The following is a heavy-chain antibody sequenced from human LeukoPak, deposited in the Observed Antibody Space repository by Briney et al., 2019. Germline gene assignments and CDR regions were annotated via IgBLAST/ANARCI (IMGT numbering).Heavy chain of an antibody. CDR2: ISGSGGST. V-gene: IGHV3-23*01. Sequence: GGSLRLSCAASGFTFSSYAMSWVRQVPGKGLEWVSAISGSGGSTYYADSVKGRFTISRDNSKNTLYLQMNSLRAEDTAVYYCAKTPCSGGSCYFDYWGQGTLVTVSS. CDR3: AKTPCSGGSCYFDY. CDR1: GFTFSSYA. D-gene: IGHD2-15*01. J-gene: IGHJ4*02.